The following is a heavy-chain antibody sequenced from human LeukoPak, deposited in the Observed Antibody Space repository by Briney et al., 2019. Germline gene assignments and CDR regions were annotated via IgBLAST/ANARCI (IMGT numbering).Heavy chain of an antibody. CDR2: IYSDGST. V-gene: IGHV3-53*01. D-gene: IGHD2-21*02. Sequence: GGSLRLSCAASGFTVGGYYMSWVRQAPGKGLEWVSVIYSDGSTYYADSVKGRFTISRDNSKNTLYLQMNSLRAEDTAVYYCARERGDQRKAPPLSSYYYYGMDVWGQGTTVTVSS. CDR3: ARERGDQRKAPPLSSYYYYGMDV. J-gene: IGHJ6*02. CDR1: GFTVGGYY.